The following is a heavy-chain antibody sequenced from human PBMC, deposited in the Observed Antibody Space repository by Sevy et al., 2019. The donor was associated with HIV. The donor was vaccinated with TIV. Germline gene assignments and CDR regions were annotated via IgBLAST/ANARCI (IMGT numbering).Heavy chain of an antibody. J-gene: IGHJ4*02. D-gene: IGHD6-13*01. Sequence: GGSLRLSCAASGFTFSGSAIHWVPQASGKGLEWIGRIRNKAISYAPAYAESLKGRCTISRADSKNTAYLQMNSLKTDDTAVYYCTRREMGSSSWYPYFDSWGQGTLVTVSS. CDR1: GFTFSGSA. V-gene: IGHV3-73*01. CDR3: TRREMGSSSWYPYFDS. CDR2: IRNKAISYAP.